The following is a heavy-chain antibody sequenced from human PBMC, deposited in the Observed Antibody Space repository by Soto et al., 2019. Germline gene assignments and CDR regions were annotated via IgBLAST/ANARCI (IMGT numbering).Heavy chain of an antibody. D-gene: IGHD3-9*01. V-gene: IGHV1-69*06. CDR3: ARTYYDILTGYYKEVYYLDY. CDR1: GGTFSSYA. J-gene: IGHJ4*02. Sequence: SVKVSCKASGGTFSSYAISWVRQAPGQGLEWMGGIIPIFGTANYAQKFQGRVTITADKSTSTAYMELSSLRSEDTAVYYCARTYYDILTGYYKEVYYLDYWGQGTLVTVSS. CDR2: IIPIFGTA.